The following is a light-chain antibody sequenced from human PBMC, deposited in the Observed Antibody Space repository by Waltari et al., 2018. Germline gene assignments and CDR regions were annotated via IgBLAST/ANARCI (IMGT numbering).Light chain of an antibody. CDR2: EDS. CDR3: GTWDSSLSGAV. CDR1: HSHIGNNY. J-gene: IGLJ7*01. V-gene: IGLV1-51*02. Sequence: QSVLTQPPSVSAAPGQRVTISCPGGHSHIGNNYVLWSRQFPGTAPKLLIYEDSERPSGVPGRFSGSKSGTSATLDITGLQAGDEADYYCGTWDSSLSGAVFGGGTHLTVL.